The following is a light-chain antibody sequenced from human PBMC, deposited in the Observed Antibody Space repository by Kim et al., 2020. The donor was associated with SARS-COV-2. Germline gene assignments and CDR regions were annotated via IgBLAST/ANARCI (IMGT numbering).Light chain of an antibody. J-gene: IGLJ1*01. V-gene: IGLV2-8*01. CDR3: SSYAGSSLYV. CDR1: SSDVGGYNY. Sequence: GQSVTISCTGPSSDVGGYNYVSWYQQHQGKAPELRIYEVSKRPSGVPDRFSGSKSGNTASLTVSGLQAEDEADYYCSSYAGSSLYVFGTGTKVTVL. CDR2: EVS.